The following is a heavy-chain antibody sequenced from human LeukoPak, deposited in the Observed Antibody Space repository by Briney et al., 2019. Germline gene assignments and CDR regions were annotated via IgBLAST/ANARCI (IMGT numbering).Heavy chain of an antibody. D-gene: IGHD6-13*01. CDR1: VGTFSSYA. CDR3: ARSDSSSRHKPLDY. J-gene: IGHJ4*02. Sequence: SVKVSCKASVGTFSSYAISGVPQAPGQGLEWMGGIIPIFGTANYAQKFQGRVTITADKSTSTAYMALRSLRSEATAGYHWARSDSSSRHKPLDYWGQGTLLTVSS. V-gene: IGHV1-69*06. CDR2: IIPIFGTA.